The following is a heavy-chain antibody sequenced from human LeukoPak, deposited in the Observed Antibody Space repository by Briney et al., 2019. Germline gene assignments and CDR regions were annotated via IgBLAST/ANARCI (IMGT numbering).Heavy chain of an antibody. J-gene: IGHJ4*02. V-gene: IGHV1-2*02. Sequence: ASVKLSCKTSGYTFTGSYIHWVRQAPGRGLEWMGWINPNSGDTNYAQKFQARVTMTTLTSISTAYMELTSLSSDDTAIYYCARVPYSTSFDYWGLGTLVTVSS. D-gene: IGHD2/OR15-2a*01. CDR3: ARVPYSTSFDY. CDR2: INPNSGDT. CDR1: GYTFTGSY.